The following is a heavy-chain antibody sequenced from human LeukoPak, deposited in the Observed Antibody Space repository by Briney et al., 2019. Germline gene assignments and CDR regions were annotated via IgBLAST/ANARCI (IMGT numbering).Heavy chain of an antibody. J-gene: IGHJ4*02. CDR3: ARASDFWSGYRDGGRYFDY. Sequence: PSETLSLTXTVSGGSISSYYWSWIRQPPGKGVEWIGYIYYSGSTNYNPSLKSRVTISVDTSKNQFSLQLSSVTAADTAVYYCARASDFWSGYRDGGRYFDYWGQGTLVTVSS. CDR1: GGSISSYY. V-gene: IGHV4-59*01. CDR2: IYYSGST. D-gene: IGHD3-3*01.